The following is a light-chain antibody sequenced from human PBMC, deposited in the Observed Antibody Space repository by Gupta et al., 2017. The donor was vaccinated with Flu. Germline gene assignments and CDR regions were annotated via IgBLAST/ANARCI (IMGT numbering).Light chain of an antibody. J-gene: IGLJ1*01. V-gene: IGLV2-14*01. Sequence: QSALTQPASVSVSPGQSINISCTGTSSAVGGYNYVSWYQQHPGKAPKLLIYEVSNRPSGVSNRFSGSKSCNTASPTTSGRQAEEEADYYCSSSTNSSTPLYVFGTGTKVTVL. CDR1: SSAVGGYNY. CDR2: EVS. CDR3: SSSTNSSTPLYV.